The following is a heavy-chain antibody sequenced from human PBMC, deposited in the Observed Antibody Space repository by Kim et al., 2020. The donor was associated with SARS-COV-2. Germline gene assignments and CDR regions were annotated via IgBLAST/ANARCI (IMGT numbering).Heavy chain of an antibody. CDR3: ARDSARSGGFLDH. Sequence: CYADSVKGRFTISRDNSRDMVYLQMDRLRVEDTALYYCARDSARSGGFLDHWGQGTQVTVSS. J-gene: IGHJ4*02. D-gene: IGHD3-16*01. V-gene: IGHV3-30*01.